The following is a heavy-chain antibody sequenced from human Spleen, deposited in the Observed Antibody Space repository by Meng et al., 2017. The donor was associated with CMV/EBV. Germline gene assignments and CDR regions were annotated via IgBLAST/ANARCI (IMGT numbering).Heavy chain of an antibody. D-gene: IGHD6-13*01. Sequence: ASGYIYTSYGLSWLRQAPGQGLEWMGWISAYIGNTNYAQNFQGRVTMTTDTSTSTAYMELRSLRPDDTAMYYCARVRLDTSSWYYFDFWGQGTLVTSPQ. V-gene: IGHV1-18*01. CDR1: GYIYTSYG. CDR2: ISAYIGNT. J-gene: IGHJ4*02. CDR3: ARVRLDTSSWYYFDF.